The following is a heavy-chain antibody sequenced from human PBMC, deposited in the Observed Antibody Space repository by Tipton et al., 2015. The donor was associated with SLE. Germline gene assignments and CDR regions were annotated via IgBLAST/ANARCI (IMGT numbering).Heavy chain of an antibody. J-gene: IGHJ4*02. CDR2: FYHRGTT. Sequence: TLSLTCSVSGHSISSGFYWGWIRQSPGKGLEWIGNFYHRGTTYYNPSLKSRVTISADTSKNHLSLKMGSVTAADTAVYFCARGYCSDGVCYGFGFFDYWGQGNLVTVSS. CDR1: GHSISSGFY. V-gene: IGHV4-38-2*02. D-gene: IGHD2-8*01. CDR3: ARGYCSDGVCYGFGFFDY.